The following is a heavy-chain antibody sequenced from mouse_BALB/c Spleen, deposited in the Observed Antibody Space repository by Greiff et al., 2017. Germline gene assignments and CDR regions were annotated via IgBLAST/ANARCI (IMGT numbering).Heavy chain of an antibody. Sequence: QVQLQQPGAELVKPGAPVKLSCKASGYTFTSYWMNWVKQRPGRGLEWIGRIDPSDSETDFNQKFKDKATLTVDKSSSTAYIQLSSLTSEDSAVYYCARLRPYEDYFDYWGQGTTLTVAS. V-gene: IGHV1-69*02. J-gene: IGHJ2*01. D-gene: IGHD2-3*01. CDR2: IDPSDSET. CDR1: GYTFTSYW. CDR3: ARLRPYEDYFDY.